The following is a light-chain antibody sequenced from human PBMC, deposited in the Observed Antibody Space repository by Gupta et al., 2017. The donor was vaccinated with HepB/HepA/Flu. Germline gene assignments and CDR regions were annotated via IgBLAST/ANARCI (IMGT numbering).Light chain of an antibody. Sequence: EIVLSQSPATLPLSPGERATLSCRASQSVSSYLAGYQQNTGQDPRLLIYDASNRATSNPARFSGGRSGTDFTLTISSLEPEDDAVYYCRQRSNGGLMTFGPGTKVEIK. CDR1: QSVSSY. J-gene: IGKJ3*01. CDR3: RQRSNGGLMT. V-gene: IGKV3-11*01. CDR2: DAS.